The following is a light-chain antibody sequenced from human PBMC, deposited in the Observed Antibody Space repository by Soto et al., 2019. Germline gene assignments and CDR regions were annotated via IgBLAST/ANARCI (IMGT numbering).Light chain of an antibody. CDR2: EAS. J-gene: IGLJ1*01. Sequence: QSVLTQPASVSGSPGQSITISCTGTSSDVGSYNHVSWYQQHPGKAPALMIYEASKRPSGVSNRFSGSKSGNTASLTISGLQAEDEADYYCCSFVGNSNYVFGTGTKLTVL. CDR1: SSDVGSYNH. CDR3: CSFVGNSNYV. V-gene: IGLV2-23*01.